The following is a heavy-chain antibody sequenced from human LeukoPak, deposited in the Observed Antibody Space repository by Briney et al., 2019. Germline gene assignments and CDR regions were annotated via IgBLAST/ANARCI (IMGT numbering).Heavy chain of an antibody. D-gene: IGHD6-19*01. CDR1: GYSIISDYY. CDR3: ARNSSGHSFES. V-gene: IGHV4-38-2*01. Sequence: SDTLSLTCAVSGYSIISDYYWGWIRQSPGKGLEWIGSVYHSGSTHYNPSLKSRVTMSVDTSKNQFSLKLNSVTAADTAVYYCARNSSGHSFESWGQGSLVTVSS. J-gene: IGHJ4*02. CDR2: VYHSGST.